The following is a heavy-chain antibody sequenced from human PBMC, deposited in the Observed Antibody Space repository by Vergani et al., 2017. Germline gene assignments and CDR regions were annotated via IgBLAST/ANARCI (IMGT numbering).Heavy chain of an antibody. D-gene: IGHD4-11*01. V-gene: IGHV3-9*01. CDR3: AKGSRLQGDAFDI. J-gene: IGHJ3*02. Sequence: EVQLVESGGGLVKPGRSLRLSCAASGFIFDDYAMHWVRQAPGKGLEWVSGISWNSGSIGYADSVKGRFTISRDNAKNSLYLQMNSLRAEDTALYYCAKGSRLQGDAFDIWGQGTMVTVSS. CDR2: ISWNSGSI. CDR1: GFIFDDYA.